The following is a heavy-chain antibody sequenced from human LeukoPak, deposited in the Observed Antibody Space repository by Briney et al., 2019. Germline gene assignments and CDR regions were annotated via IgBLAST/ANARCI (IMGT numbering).Heavy chain of an antibody. Sequence: GGSLRLSCAASGFTFSSYEMNWVRQAPGKGLEWVSYISSSGSTIYYADSVKGRFTISRDNAKNSLYLQMNSLRAEDTAVYYCARNGDYPFYYYYYGMDAWGQGTTVTVSS. J-gene: IGHJ6*02. CDR1: GFTFSSYE. CDR2: ISSSGSTI. D-gene: IGHD4-17*01. V-gene: IGHV3-48*03. CDR3: ARNGDYPFYYYYYGMDA.